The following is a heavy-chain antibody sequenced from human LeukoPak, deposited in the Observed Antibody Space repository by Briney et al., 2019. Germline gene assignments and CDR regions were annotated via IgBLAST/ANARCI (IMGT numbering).Heavy chain of an antibody. CDR2: IYYSGST. V-gene: IGHV4-59*01. Sequence: SETLSLTCTVSGGSISSYYWSWIRQPPGKGLEWIGYIYYSGSTNCNPSLKSRVTIPVDTSKNQFSLKLSSVTAADTAVYYCARGGSRSYTSSTLDYWGQGTLVTVSS. CDR1: GGSISSYY. D-gene: IGHD6-6*01. J-gene: IGHJ4*02. CDR3: ARGGSRSYTSSTLDY.